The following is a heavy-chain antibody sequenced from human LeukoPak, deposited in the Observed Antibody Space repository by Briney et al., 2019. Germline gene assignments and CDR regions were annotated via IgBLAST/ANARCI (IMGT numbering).Heavy chain of an antibody. CDR3: AKDGKRIAMIGVVRRGHYFDY. CDR2: ISGSGAYT. V-gene: IGHV3-23*01. CDR1: GFTFSNYG. Sequence: GGSLRLSCAASGFTFSNYGMSWVRQAPGKGLEWVSAISGSGAYTYYADSVKGRFTISRDVSKNTLYLQMNSLRAEDTAVYYCAKDGKRIAMIGVVRRGHYFDYWGQGSLVTVSS. D-gene: IGHD3-22*01. J-gene: IGHJ4*02.